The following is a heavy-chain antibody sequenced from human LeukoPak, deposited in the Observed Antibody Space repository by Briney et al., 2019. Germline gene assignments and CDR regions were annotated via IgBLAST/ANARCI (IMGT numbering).Heavy chain of an antibody. CDR3: ARVLQGASNAFDI. J-gene: IGHJ3*02. V-gene: IGHV3-21*01. Sequence: PGGSLRLSCAAPGFTFSSYSMNWVRQAPGKGLEWVSSISSSSSYIYYADSVKGRFTISRDNAKNSLYLQMNSLRAEDTAVYYCARVLQGASNAFDIWGQGTMVTVSS. CDR2: ISSSSSYI. CDR1: GFTFSSYS. D-gene: IGHD3-16*01.